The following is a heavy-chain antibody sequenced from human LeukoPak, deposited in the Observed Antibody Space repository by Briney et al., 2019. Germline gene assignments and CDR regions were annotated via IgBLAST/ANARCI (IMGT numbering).Heavy chain of an antibody. CDR1: AGSISGCC. J-gene: IGHJ3*02. CDR2: IYSSGST. D-gene: IGHD1-26*01. CDR3: ARDRGAGFNI. V-gene: IGHV4-59*12. Sequence: SDTLSLTSAGSAGSISGCCWSWIQQPRGNRLEWVGYIYSSGSTNYNPCLKSRVTISVDTSKNQFSLKLNAVTAADTGVYYCARDRGAGFNIGGKGKMVTVSS.